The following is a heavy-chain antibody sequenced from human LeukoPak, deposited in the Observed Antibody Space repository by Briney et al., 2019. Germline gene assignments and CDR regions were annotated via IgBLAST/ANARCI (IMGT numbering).Heavy chain of an antibody. CDR3: AMISAQHYFGY. CDR1: GFTFSSYW. V-gene: IGHV3-7*02. Sequence: PGGPLRLSCAASGFTFSSYWMSWVRQAPGKGLEWVANIKQDGSEKYYVDSVKGRFIISRDNAKNSLYLQMNSLRAEDTAVYYCAMISAQHYFGYWGQGTLVTVSS. D-gene: IGHD6-6*01. CDR2: IKQDGSEK. J-gene: IGHJ4*02.